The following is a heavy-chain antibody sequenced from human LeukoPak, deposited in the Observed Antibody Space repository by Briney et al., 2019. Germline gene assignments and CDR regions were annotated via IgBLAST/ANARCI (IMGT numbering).Heavy chain of an antibody. CDR1: GFTFSSYA. CDR3: MVTAIEDFDY. J-gene: IGHJ4*02. Sequence: GRSLRLSCAASGFTFSSYAMHWVRQAPGKGLEWVAVISYDGSNKYYADSVKGRFTISRDNSKNTLYLQMNSLRAEGTAVYYCMVTAIEDFDYWGQGTLVTVSS. CDR2: ISYDGSNK. V-gene: IGHV3-30-3*01. D-gene: IGHD2-21*02.